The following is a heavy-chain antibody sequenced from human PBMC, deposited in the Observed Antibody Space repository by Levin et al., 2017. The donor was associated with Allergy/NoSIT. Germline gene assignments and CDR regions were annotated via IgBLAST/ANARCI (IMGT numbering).Heavy chain of an antibody. Sequence: SCAASGFSFGTYAMHWVRQAPGKGLEWVAMISNTGKNKYYAESVKGRYTISRDNPKDTLHLQMNSLRPEDTAVYFCAKIGDCSSGVCFWETLHDAFDVWGQGTMVSVSS. CDR2: ISNTGKNK. CDR1: GFSFGTYA. CDR3: AKIGDCSSGVCFWETLHDAFDV. D-gene: IGHD2-21*02. V-gene: IGHV3-30-3*02. J-gene: IGHJ3*01.